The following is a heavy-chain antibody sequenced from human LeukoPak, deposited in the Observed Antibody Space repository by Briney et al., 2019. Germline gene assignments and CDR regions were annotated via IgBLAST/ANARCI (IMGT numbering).Heavy chain of an antibody. CDR2: ISAYNGNT. V-gene: IGHV1-18*01. CDR3: ARVERYSSSWYFRPNYFDY. J-gene: IGHJ4*02. Sequence: ASVKVSCKASGYTFTSYGISWVRQAPGQGLEWMGWISAYNGNTNYAQKIQGRVTMTTDTSTSTAYMELRSLRSDDTAVYYCARVERYSSSWYFRPNYFDYWGQGTLVTVSS. D-gene: IGHD6-13*01. CDR1: GYTFTSYG.